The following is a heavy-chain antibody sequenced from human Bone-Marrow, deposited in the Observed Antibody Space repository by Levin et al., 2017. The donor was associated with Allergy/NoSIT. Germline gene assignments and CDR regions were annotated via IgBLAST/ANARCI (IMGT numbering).Heavy chain of an antibody. Sequence: GESLKISCQASGYTFTSYYMHWVRQAPGQGLEWMGIINPSGGSTSYAQKFQGRVTMTRDTSTSTVYMELSSLRSEDTAVYYCAREKDSSGWYQGGAFDIWGQGTMVTVSS. J-gene: IGHJ3*02. D-gene: IGHD6-19*01. V-gene: IGHV1-46*01. CDR3: AREKDSSGWYQGGAFDI. CDR1: GYTFTSYY. CDR2: INPSGGST.